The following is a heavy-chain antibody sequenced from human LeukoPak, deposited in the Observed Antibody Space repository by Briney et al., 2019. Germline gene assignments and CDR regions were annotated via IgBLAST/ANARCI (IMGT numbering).Heavy chain of an antibody. CDR3: ATVYADYYGSGSSSFDY. J-gene: IGHJ4*02. CDR2: FDPEDGET. D-gene: IGHD3-10*01. Sequence: ASVKVSCKVSAYTLTELSMHWVRQAPGKGLEWMGGFDPEDGETIYAQKFQGRVTMTEDTSTDTAYMELSSLRSEDTAVYYCATVYADYYGSGSSSFDYWGQGTLVTVSS. CDR1: AYTLTELS. V-gene: IGHV1-24*01.